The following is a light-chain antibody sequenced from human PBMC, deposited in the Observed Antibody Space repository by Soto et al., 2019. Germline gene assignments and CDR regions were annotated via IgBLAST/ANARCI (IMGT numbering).Light chain of an antibody. V-gene: IGLV2-14*01. J-gene: IGLJ1*01. Sequence: QSALTQPASVSGSPVQSITISCTGTSSDVGGYNYVSWYQQHPGKAPKLMIYEVRNRPSGVSTRFSGSKSGNTASLTISGLQAEDEADYYCSSYTSSSTLYVFGTGTKVTVL. CDR3: SSYTSSSTLYV. CDR1: SSDVGGYNY. CDR2: EVR.